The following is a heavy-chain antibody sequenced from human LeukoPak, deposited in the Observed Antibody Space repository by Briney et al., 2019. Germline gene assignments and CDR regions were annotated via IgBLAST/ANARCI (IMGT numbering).Heavy chain of an antibody. CDR3: ARELGGDYGEAFDI. D-gene: IGHD4-17*01. CDR2: IGGSSTSI. V-gene: IGHV3-21*01. J-gene: IGHJ3*02. Sequence: AGSLRLSCAASGFTFSTYSTNWVRQAPGKGLEWISSIGGSSTSIYYADSVKGRFTISRDNAKNSLYLQMNSLRAEDAAVYYCARELGGDYGEAFDIWGQGTMVTVSS. CDR1: GFTFSTYS.